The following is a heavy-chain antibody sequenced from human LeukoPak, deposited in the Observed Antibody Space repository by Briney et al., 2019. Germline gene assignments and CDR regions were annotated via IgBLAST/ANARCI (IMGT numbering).Heavy chain of an antibody. CDR2: IYTSGST. CDR1: GGSISSGSYY. J-gene: IGHJ4*02. CDR3: ARGRYLTTLGGAAAGFLDN. D-gene: IGHD6-13*01. V-gene: IGHV4-61*02. Sequence: SETLSLTCTVSGGSISSGSYYWSWIRQPAGKGLEWIGRIYTSGSTNYNPSLKSRVTISVDTSKNQFSLKLSSVTAADTAVYYCARGRYLTTLGGAAAGFLDNWGQGTLVTVSS.